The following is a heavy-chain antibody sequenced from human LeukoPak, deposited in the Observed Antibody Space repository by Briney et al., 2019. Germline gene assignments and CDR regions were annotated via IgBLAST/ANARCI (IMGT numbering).Heavy chain of an antibody. Sequence: GRSLRLSCAASGFTFNSYAMHWVRQAPGKGLEWVAVISYDGSNKHYADFVKGRLTISRDNSKNTMYLQMNSLRIEDTAVYYCARDRGWAFDIWGQGTMATVSS. V-gene: IGHV3-30-3*01. CDR3: ARDRGWAFDI. J-gene: IGHJ3*02. CDR2: ISYDGSNK. CDR1: GFTFNSYA.